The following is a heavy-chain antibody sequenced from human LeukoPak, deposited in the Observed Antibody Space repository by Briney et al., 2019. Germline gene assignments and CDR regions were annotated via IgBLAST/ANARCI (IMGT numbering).Heavy chain of an antibody. V-gene: IGHV4-61*05. J-gene: IGHJ6*02. CDR3: ARLVVPTTIRGNYYYGMDV. D-gene: IGHD2-2*01. CDR1: GGSISSSSYY. Sequence: SETLSLTCTVSGGSISSSSYYWGWIRQPPGKGLEYIGYIYDSGSTNYNPSLKSRVTMSVGTSKNQFSLKLSSVTAADTAVYYCARLVVPTTIRGNYYYGMDVWGQGTTVTVSS. CDR2: IYDSGST.